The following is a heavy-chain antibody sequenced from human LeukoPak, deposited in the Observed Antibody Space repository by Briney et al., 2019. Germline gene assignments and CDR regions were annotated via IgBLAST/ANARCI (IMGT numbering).Heavy chain of an antibody. V-gene: IGHV4-34*01. Sequence: SETLSLTCAVYGGSFSGYYWSWIRQPPGKGLEWIGSIHYTGTTFYNPSLKSRVTISFDTSKNQFSLKVTSVTAADTAVYYCARRGGSFYFYYYMDVWGKGTTVTVSS. CDR2: IHYTGTT. CDR3: ARRGGSFYFYYYMDV. D-gene: IGHD1-26*01. CDR1: GGSFSGYY. J-gene: IGHJ6*03.